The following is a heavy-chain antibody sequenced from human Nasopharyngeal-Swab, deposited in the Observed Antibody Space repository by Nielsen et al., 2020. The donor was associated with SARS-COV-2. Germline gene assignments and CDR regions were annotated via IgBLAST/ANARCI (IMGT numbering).Heavy chain of an antibody. CDR2: IKEDGSEK. Sequence: ETLSLTCAVSGASISSNNWWSWVRQAPGKGLEWVANIKEDGSEKNYVESVRGRFTISRDNAKNSLYLQMSSLRAEDTAVYYCARDSDATLTESGFDFWGQGTLVTVSS. D-gene: IGHD4-11*01. CDR3: ARDSDATLTESGFDF. CDR1: GASISSNNW. V-gene: IGHV3-7*01. J-gene: IGHJ4*02.